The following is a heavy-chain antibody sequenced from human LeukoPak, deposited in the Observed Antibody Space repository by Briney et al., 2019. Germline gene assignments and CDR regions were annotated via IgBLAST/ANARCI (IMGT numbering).Heavy chain of an antibody. V-gene: IGHV4-34*01. J-gene: IGHJ4*02. CDR3: ARGRDRSKAGDV. CDR2: IHPHAIF. CDR1: GGSCDDYY. D-gene: IGHD2-21*02. Sequence: PSETLSLTCAVHGGSCDDYYCSWIRQPPRKGLGWIGEIHPHAIFYSNSTLVSGVTVSIDTSKSPFSLRLTSVTAADTGFYYSARGRDRSKAGDVWGQGSLVTVSS.